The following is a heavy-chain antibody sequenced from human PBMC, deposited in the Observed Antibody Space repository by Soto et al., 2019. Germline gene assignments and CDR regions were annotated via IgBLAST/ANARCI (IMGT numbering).Heavy chain of an antibody. J-gene: IGHJ4*02. D-gene: IGHD2-2*01. V-gene: IGHV4-31*03. CDR2: IYYSGST. CDR3: ATYGVGYCSSTSCYASYFDY. CDR1: GGSISSGGYY. Sequence: SETLSLTCTVSGGSISSGGYYWSWIRQHPGKGLEWIGYIYYSGSTYYNPSLKSRVTISVDTSKNQFSLKLSSVTAADTAVYYCATYGVGYCSSTSCYASYFDYWGQGTLVTVSS.